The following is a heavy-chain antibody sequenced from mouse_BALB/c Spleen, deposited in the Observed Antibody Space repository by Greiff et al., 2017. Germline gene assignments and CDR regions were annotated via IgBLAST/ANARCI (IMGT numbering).Heavy chain of an antibody. Sequence: QVHVKQSGPELVKPGASVKISCKASGYSFTSYYIHWVKQRPGQGLEWIGWIFPGSGNTKYNEKFKGKATLTADTSSSTAYMQLSSLTSEDSAVYFCANRGSWSWFAYWGQGTLVTVSA. CDR3: ANRGSWSWFAY. V-gene: IGHV1-66*01. J-gene: IGHJ3*01. CDR2: IFPGSGNT. CDR1: GYSFTSYY.